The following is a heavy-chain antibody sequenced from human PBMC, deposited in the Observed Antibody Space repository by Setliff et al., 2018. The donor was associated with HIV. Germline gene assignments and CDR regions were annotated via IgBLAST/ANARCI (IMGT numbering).Heavy chain of an antibody. CDR3: ARVSVVMIVVVITPYYMDV. CDR1: GGSFSGYY. Sequence: SETLSLTCAVYGGSFSGYYWSWISQPPGKGLEWIGEINHSGSTNYNPSLKSRVSIAVDTSKNQFPLKLSPVTAADTAVYYCARVSVVMIVVVITPYYMDVWGQGTTVTAP. CDR2: INHSGST. V-gene: IGHV4-34*01. D-gene: IGHD3-22*01. J-gene: IGHJ6*03.